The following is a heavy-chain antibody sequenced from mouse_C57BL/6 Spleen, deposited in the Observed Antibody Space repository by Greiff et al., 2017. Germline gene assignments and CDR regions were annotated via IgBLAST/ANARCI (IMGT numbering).Heavy chain of an antibody. D-gene: IGHD2-2*01. J-gene: IGHJ4*01. V-gene: IGHV1-55*01. CDR2: IYPGSGST. Sequence: QVQLKQPGAELVKPGASVKMSCKASGYTFTSYWITWVKQRPGQGLEWIGDIYPGSGSTNYNEKFKSKATLTVDTSSSTAYMQLSSLTSEDSAVSYCARIYYGYDEDYAMDYWGQGTSVTVSS. CDR1: GYTFTSYW. CDR3: ARIYYGYDEDYAMDY.